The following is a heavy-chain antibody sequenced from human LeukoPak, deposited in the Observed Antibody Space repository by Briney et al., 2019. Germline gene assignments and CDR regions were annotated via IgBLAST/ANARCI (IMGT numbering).Heavy chain of an antibody. CDR2: IYYSGST. Sequence: SETLSLTCTVSGGSVSSGSYYWSWIRQPPGKGLEWIGYIYYSGSTNYNPSLKSRVTISVDTSKNQFSLKLSSVTAADTAVYYCARASFWSGYRIDYWGQGTLVTVSS. J-gene: IGHJ4*02. CDR1: GGSVSSGSYY. D-gene: IGHD3-3*01. V-gene: IGHV4-61*01. CDR3: ARASFWSGYRIDY.